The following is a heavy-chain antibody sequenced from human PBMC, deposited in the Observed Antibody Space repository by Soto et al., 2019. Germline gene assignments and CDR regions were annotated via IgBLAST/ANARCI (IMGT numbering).Heavy chain of an antibody. J-gene: IGHJ4*01. Sequence: QVQLVQSGAEVKKPGASVKVSCKASGYTFTNYGINWVRQAPGQGLEWLGWVSAYNGERRYAQRVQARVIMTTDTSTTTAYMELRSLRSDDTAVYICSRGTSIPASGDYWGQGTLVTVSS. CDR1: GYTFTNYG. CDR2: VSAYNGER. D-gene: IGHD6-6*01. CDR3: SRGTSIPASGDY. V-gene: IGHV1-18*01.